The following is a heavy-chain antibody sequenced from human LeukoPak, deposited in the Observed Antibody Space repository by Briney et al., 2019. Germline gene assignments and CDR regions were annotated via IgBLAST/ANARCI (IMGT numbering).Heavy chain of an antibody. D-gene: IGHD3-3*01. V-gene: IGHV4-4*02. Sequence: SGTLSLTCGVSSGSITSTNWWSWVRQPPGKGLGWIGEIYHSGTTNYNPSLKGRVTISVDTSENQFSLNLNSVTAADTAIYLCARELYTSAYDCDYWGLGTLVTVSS. CDR3: ARELYTSAYDCDY. CDR1: SGSITSTNW. CDR2: IYHSGTT. J-gene: IGHJ4*02.